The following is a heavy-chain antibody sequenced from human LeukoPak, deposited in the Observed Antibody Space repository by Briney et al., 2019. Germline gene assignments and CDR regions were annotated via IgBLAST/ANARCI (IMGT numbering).Heavy chain of an antibody. CDR3: ARDRGRVFDP. CDR1: GFTFSSYE. J-gene: IGHJ5*02. V-gene: IGHV3-48*03. D-gene: IGHD3-16*01. CDR2: ISSSGSTI. Sequence: GGSLRLSCAASGFTFSSYEMNWVRQAPGKGPEWVSYISSSGSTIYYADSVKGRFTISRDNAKNSLYLQMNSLRAEDTAVYYCARDRGRVFDPWGQGTLVTVSS.